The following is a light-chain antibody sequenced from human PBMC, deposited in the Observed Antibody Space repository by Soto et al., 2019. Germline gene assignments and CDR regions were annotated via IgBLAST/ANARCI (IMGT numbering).Light chain of an antibody. Sequence: QSALTQPASVSGSPGQSIAISCTGTSSVIGAYAYVSWYQQHPGKIPKLIVFDVNYRPSGVSSRFSGSKSGNTASLTISGLQAEDEADYYCGSYTRSNSVIFGGGTQLTV. V-gene: IGLV2-14*03. J-gene: IGLJ2*01. CDR3: GSYTRSNSVI. CDR1: SSVIGAYAY. CDR2: DVN.